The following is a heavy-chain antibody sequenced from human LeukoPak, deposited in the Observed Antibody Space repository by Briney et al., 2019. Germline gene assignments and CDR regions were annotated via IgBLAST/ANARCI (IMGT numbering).Heavy chain of an antibody. CDR1: GFTFSSDW. V-gene: IGHV3-74*03. CDR3: ARGAAPQGY. J-gene: IGHJ4*02. Sequence: GGSLRLSCAASGFTFSSDWMHWVRQAPGKGLVWVSRINGDGSTTAYADSVKGRFTISRDNAKNTLYLQMNSLRVEDTAVYYCARGAAPQGYWGQGTLVTVPS. CDR2: INGDGSTT. D-gene: IGHD2-15*01.